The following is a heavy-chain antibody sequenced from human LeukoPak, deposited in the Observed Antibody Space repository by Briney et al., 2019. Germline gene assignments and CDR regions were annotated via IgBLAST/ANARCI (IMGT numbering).Heavy chain of an antibody. D-gene: IGHD6-19*01. CDR2: IYYTGGT. Sequence: SETLSLTCTVSGGSIGSDYWTWIRQPPGKGLEYIGYIYYTGGTNYNPSLKSRVTISVDASKNQFSLKLSSVTAADTAVYFCAKYGNSGWVIDNWSQGTLVTVSS. CDR1: GGSIGSDY. CDR3: AKYGNSGWVIDN. J-gene: IGHJ4*02. V-gene: IGHV4-59*08.